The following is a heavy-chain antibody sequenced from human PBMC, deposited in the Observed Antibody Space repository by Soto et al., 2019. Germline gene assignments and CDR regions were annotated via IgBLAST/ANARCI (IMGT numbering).Heavy chain of an antibody. D-gene: IGHD2-15*01. CDR3: ARDCGGGSCYPALGA. CDR1: GFVVSETY. CDR2: TYSGGST. J-gene: IGHJ5*02. V-gene: IGHV3-53*01. Sequence: EVQVVESGGGLIQPGGSLRLSCAASGFVVSETYMSWVRQAPGRGLQWVSFTYSGGSTYYADSVKGRFTISRVSSRNTLYLQMNSLRVEDTAVYYCARDCGGGSCYPALGAWGQGTLVTVSS.